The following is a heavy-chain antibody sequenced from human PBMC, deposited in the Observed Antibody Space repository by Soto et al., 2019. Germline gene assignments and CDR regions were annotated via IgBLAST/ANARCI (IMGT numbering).Heavy chain of an antibody. V-gene: IGHV3-11*05. J-gene: IGHJ4*02. CDR1: GFTFSAVY. Sequence: QVQLEESGGGLVKPGGSLRLSCAASGFTFSAVYMSWIRQAPNKGLEYISYISSSGTSANYADSVKGRFTISRDNAKNSLYLQMNSLRAEYTAVYYCARERGAVTGQYFDYWGQGALVTVSS. CDR3: ARERGAVTGQYFDY. CDR2: ISSSGTSA. D-gene: IGHD6-19*01.